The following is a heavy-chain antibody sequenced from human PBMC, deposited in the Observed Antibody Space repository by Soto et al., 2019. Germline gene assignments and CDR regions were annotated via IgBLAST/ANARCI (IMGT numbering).Heavy chain of an antibody. D-gene: IGHD3-3*01. Sequence: QVQLQESGPGLVKPSQTLSLTCTVSGGSISSGDYYWSWIRQPPGKGLEWIGYIYYSGSTYYNPSRKSRATIAVDPSKNQFSPKLTSVTAADPAVYYCARALYPIFGVVTPYYYYGMDVWGQGTTVTVSS. CDR1: GGSISSGDYY. CDR3: ARALYPIFGVVTPYYYYGMDV. J-gene: IGHJ6*02. V-gene: IGHV4-30-4*01. CDR2: IYYSGST.